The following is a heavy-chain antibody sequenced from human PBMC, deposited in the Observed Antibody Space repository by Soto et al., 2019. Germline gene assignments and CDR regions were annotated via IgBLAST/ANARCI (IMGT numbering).Heavy chain of an antibody. CDR3: SRVDPGETSPFDH. CDR2: INPFDGSR. V-gene: IGHV1-46*03. Sequence: QVQLVQSGAEVKKPGASVKVSCKASGYIFTSYYIHWVRQAPGQGLEWRGWINPFDGSRMFAQSFQGRGTMTRDTSTSTVYMEVSSLRSEDTAVYYCSRVDPGETSPFDHWGQGTLVTVSS. J-gene: IGHJ4*02. CDR1: GYIFTSYY. D-gene: IGHD3-10*01.